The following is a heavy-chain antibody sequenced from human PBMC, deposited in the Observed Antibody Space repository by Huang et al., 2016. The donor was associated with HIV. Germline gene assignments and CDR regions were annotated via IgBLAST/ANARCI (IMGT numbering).Heavy chain of an antibody. CDR3: SPSGDDYFYFYMDV. Sequence: QLVESGGDSVQSGRSLRLSCRGSGFIFNDFVVNWFRQSPGKGLERIGFGRSKAFGGASKRGPSVKDRFTVSRDEAKNVAFLQMDNLQVDDTAIYYCSPSGDDYFYFYMDVWGNGTTVIVS. CDR2: GRSKAFGGAS. J-gene: IGHJ6*03. D-gene: IGHD4-17*01. CDR1: GFIFNDFV. V-gene: IGHV3-49*03.